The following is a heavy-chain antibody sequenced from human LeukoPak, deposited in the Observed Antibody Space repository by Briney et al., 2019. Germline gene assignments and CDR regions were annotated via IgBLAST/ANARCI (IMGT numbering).Heavy chain of an antibody. J-gene: IGHJ6*03. CDR2: INEDGSEK. CDR1: RFTFSNYW. D-gene: IGHD6-19*01. Sequence: GGSLRLSCAASRFTFSNYWRSWVRQAPGKGLEWVANINEDGSEKYYVDSVKGRFTISRDNSKNTLYLQMNSLRAEDTAVYYCARVSGYSSGWSGYMDVWGKGTMVTVSS. V-gene: IGHV3-7*01. CDR3: ARVSGYSSGWSGYMDV.